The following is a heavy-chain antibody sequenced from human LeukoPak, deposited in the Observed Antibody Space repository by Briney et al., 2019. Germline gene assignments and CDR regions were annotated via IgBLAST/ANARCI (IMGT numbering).Heavy chain of an antibody. D-gene: IGHD2-21*02. CDR1: GYNFTSHW. J-gene: IGHJ3*01. V-gene: IGHV5-51*01. CDR3: ARGHHVVVATATWASDAFDL. CDR2: IYPGDSDS. Sequence: GESLKISCKGSGYNFTSHWIGWVRQMPGKGLEWMGIIYPGDSDSRQSPSLRGQVTISADKSINTAYLQWNSLKASDTAMYYCARGHHVVVATATWASDAFDLXXQGTMVTVSS.